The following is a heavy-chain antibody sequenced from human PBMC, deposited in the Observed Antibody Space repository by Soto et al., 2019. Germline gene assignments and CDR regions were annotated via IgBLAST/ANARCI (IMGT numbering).Heavy chain of an antibody. D-gene: IGHD5-12*01. CDR1: GFTFSSYS. J-gene: IGHJ6*02. CDR2: ISSSSSTI. CDR3: ARDPRFGYNLAYVMDV. Sequence: GGSLRLSCAASGFTFSSYSMNWVRQAPGKGLEWVSYISSSSSTIYYADSVKGRFTISRDNTKNSLYLQMNSLRDEDTAVYYCARDPRFGYNLAYVMDVWGQATTVTVSS. V-gene: IGHV3-48*02.